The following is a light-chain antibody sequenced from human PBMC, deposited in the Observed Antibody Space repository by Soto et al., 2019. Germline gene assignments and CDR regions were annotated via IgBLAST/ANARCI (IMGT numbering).Light chain of an antibody. J-gene: IGKJ1*01. CDR1: QDISTS. Sequence: DIQLTQSPSSLSASVGDRVTVSCRASQDISTSLAWFQQKAGKAPQLLVYPASTLQDGVPSRFSGSGSGTYFTLTINILQADDFATYCCQHLSSSPLRFGQGTKLDIK. CDR3: QHLSSSPLR. CDR2: PAS. V-gene: IGKV1-9*01.